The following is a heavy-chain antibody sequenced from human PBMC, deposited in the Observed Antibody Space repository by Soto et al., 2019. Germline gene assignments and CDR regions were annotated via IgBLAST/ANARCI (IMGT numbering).Heavy chain of an antibody. CDR1: GYTFTSYA. Sequence: QVQLVQSGAEVKKPGASVKVSCKASGYTFTSYAMHWVRQAPGQRLEWMGWINAGNGNTKYSQKFQGRVTITRDTSASTAYMELSSLRSEDTVVYYCARGRVLRIPDYWGQGTLVTVSS. J-gene: IGHJ4*02. D-gene: IGHD2-21*01. V-gene: IGHV1-3*01. CDR3: ARGRVLRIPDY. CDR2: INAGNGNT.